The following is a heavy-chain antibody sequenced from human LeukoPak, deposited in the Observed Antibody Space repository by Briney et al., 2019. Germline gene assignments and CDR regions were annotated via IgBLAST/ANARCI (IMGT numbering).Heavy chain of an antibody. Sequence: ASVKVSCKASGGTVSTYAISWVRQAPGQGLEWRGRMIPILGIANYAQKFQGRVTITSDKSTSTAYIDLSSLRSEDTAVYYCASYYYGSGSYYFDYWGQGTLVTVSS. CDR2: MIPILGIA. CDR3: ASYYYGSGSYYFDY. CDR1: GGTVSTYA. D-gene: IGHD3-10*01. V-gene: IGHV1-69*04. J-gene: IGHJ4*02.